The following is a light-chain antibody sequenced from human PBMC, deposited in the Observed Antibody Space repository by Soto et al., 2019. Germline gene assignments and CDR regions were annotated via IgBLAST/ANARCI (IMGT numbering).Light chain of an antibody. CDR3: QHRSNWPLT. CDR2: DAS. Sequence: EIVLTQSPGTLSLSPGERAALSCRASQRVSVSYLAWYQQKPGQAPRLFIFDASNRATGIPARFSGSGSGTDFTLTISSLEPEDFAVYYCQHRSNWPLTFGGGTKVDIK. V-gene: IGKV3-11*01. CDR1: QRVSVSY. J-gene: IGKJ4*01.